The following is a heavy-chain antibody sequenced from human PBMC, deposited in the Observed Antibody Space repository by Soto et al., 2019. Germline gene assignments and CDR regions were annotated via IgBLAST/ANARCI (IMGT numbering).Heavy chain of an antibody. D-gene: IGHD1-1*01. V-gene: IGHV3-15*01. Sequence: EVQLVESGGDLVKPGGSLRLSCVTSGFMFSSAWMSWVRQAPGKGLEWVGRIKSKSDGGARDYAAPVKGRFSISRDDSKNTVYLQMSSLRAADTAVYYCVEGWNDFWGQGTLVTVSS. CDR3: VEGWNDF. J-gene: IGHJ4*02. CDR2: IKSKSDGGAR. CDR1: GFMFSSAW.